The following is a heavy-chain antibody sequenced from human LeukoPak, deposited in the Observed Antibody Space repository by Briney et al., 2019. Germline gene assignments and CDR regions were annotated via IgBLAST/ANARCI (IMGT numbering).Heavy chain of an antibody. D-gene: IGHD3-22*01. V-gene: IGHV3-11*01. J-gene: IGHJ3*02. CDR2: ISSSGSTI. CDR3: AKVPPYYYDSSGYYGFLVTFDI. CDR1: GFTFSDYY. Sequence: GGSLRLSCAASGFTFSDYYMSWIRQAPGKWLEWVSYISSSGSTIYYADSVKGRFTISRDNAKNSLYLQMNSLRAEDTAVYYCAKVPPYYYDSSGYYGFLVTFDIWGQGTMVTVSS.